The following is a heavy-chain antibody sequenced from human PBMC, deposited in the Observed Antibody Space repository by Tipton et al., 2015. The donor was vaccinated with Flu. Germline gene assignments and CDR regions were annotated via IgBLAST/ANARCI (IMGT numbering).Heavy chain of an antibody. J-gene: IGHJ5*02. CDR1: GGSISSYY. V-gene: IGHV4-59*01. Sequence: LRLSCTVSGGSISSYYWSWIRQPPGKGLEWIGYIYYSGSTNYNPSLKSRVTISVDTSKNQFSLKLSSVTAADTAVYYCARDRYYYDSSGYSWWFDPWGQGTLVTVSS. CDR3: ARDRYYYDSSGYSWWFDP. D-gene: IGHD3-22*01. CDR2: IYYSGST.